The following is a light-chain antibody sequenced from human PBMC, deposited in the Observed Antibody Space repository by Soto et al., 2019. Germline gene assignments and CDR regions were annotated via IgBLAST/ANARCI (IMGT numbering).Light chain of an antibody. Sequence: QSVLPQPPSASGTPGQRVTISCSGRSSNIGSNSVHWYQQLPGTAPKVLIYTNSQRPSGVPDRFSGSKSGTSASLAISGLQSEDEANYYCAAWDDILNGVVFGGGTKLTVL. CDR2: TNS. CDR3: AAWDDILNGVV. CDR1: SSNIGSNS. V-gene: IGLV1-44*01. J-gene: IGLJ2*01.